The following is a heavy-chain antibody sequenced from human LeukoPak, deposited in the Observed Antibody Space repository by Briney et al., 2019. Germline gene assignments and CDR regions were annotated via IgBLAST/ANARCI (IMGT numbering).Heavy chain of an antibody. V-gene: IGHV3-23*01. CDR2: ISGSGGST. J-gene: IGHJ4*02. CDR3: AKPIYYDSSGRYYFDY. D-gene: IGHD3-22*01. Sequence: GGSLRLSCAASGFTFSSYAMSWVRQAPGKGLEWVSAISGSGGSTYYADSVKGRFTISRDNSKNTLYLQMNSLRAEDTAVYYRAKPIYYDSSGRYYFDYWGQGTLVTVSP. CDR1: GFTFSSYA.